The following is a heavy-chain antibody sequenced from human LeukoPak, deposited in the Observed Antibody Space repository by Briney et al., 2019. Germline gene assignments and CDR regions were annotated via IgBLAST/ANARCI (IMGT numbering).Heavy chain of an antibody. CDR1: GFTFSSYS. CDR2: ISSSSSYI. J-gene: IGHJ4*02. CDR3: ARYDSSGYCPFDY. V-gene: IGHV3-21*01. D-gene: IGHD3-22*01. Sequence: GGSLRLSCAASGFTFSSYSMNWVRQAPGKGLEWVSSISSSSSYIYYADSVKGRFTISRDNAKNSLYLQMNSLRAEDTAVYYCARYDSSGYCPFDYWGQGTLVTVYS.